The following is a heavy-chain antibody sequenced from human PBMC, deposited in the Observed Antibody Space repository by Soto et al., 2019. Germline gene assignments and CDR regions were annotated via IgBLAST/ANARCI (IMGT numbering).Heavy chain of an antibody. CDR2: IYHTGKT. CDR3: ARDASSTANCIDP. J-gene: IGHJ5*02. D-gene: IGHD2-2*01. V-gene: IGHV4-31*03. CDR1: GGAIYIGGYY. Sequence: SETLSLTCTVSGGAIYIGGYYWTWIRQHPGKGLEWIGYIYHTGKTYYNPSLESRVTMSVDTSKNQFSLKLASVTAADTAVYYCARDASSTANCIDPWGQGTLVTVSS.